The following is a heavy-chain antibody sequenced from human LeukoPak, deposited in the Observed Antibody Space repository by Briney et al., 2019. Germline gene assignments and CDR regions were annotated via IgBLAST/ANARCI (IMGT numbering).Heavy chain of an antibody. Sequence: SVKVSCKASGGTFSSYAISWVRQAPGQGLEWMGRIIPILGIANYAQKFQGRVTITTDESTSTAYMELSSLRSEDTAVYYCANNSPLGYYYYMDVWGKGTTVTVSS. CDR1: GGTFSSYA. V-gene: IGHV1-69*04. J-gene: IGHJ6*03. CDR2: IIPILGIA. CDR3: ANNSPLGYYYYMDV. D-gene: IGHD3-16*01.